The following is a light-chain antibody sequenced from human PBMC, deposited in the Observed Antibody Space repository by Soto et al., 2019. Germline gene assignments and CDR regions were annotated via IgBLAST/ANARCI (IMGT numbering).Light chain of an antibody. J-gene: IGLJ1*01. V-gene: IGLV2-14*01. CDR1: SIDIAPYNY. Sequence: LTQPASVSGSPGQSLTISYTGTSIDIAPYNYVSWYQQHPGKAPKLIIYEVSYRPSGISNRFSGSKSGNTASLTISGLQAEDEADYYCSSYTSSTNYVFGTGTKVTVL. CDR2: EVS. CDR3: SSYTSSTNYV.